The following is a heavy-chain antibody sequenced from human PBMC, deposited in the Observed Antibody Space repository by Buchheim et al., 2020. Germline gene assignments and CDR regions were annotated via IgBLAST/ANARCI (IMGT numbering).Heavy chain of an antibody. CDR2: IRSKAYGGTT. D-gene: IGHD6-13*01. J-gene: IGHJ6*02. CDR1: GFTFGDYA. Sequence: EVQLMESGGGLVQSGRSLRLSCTASGFTFGDYAMSWVRQAPGKGLEWVGLIRSKAYGGTTEYAASVKGRFTISRDDSKSIAYLQMNSLKTEDTAVYYCTRDISIAAAAAHYYYYGMDVWGQGTT. V-gene: IGHV3-49*04. CDR3: TRDISIAAAAAHYYYYGMDV.